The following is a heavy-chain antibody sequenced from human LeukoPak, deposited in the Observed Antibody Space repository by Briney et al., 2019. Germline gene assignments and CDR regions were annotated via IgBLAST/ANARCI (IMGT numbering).Heavy chain of an antibody. D-gene: IGHD3-22*01. V-gene: IGHV5-51*01. CDR2: IYPGDSDT. CDR3: ARRGGYYYDSSVYFDY. J-gene: IGHJ4*02. CDR1: GYSFTNYW. Sequence: GESLKISCKGSGYSFTNYWIGWVRQMPGKGLEWMGIIYPGDSDTRYSPSFQGQVTISADKSISTAYLQWSSLKASDTAMYYCARRGGYYYDSSVYFDYWGQGTLVTVSS.